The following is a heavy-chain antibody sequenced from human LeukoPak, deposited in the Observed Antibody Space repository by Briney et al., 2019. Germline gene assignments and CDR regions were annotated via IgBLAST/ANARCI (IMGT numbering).Heavy chain of an antibody. J-gene: IGHJ3*02. D-gene: IGHD4-17*01. CDR3: AKEGNYGDSVSDAFDI. Sequence: PGRSLRLSCAASGFTFDDYAMHWVRQAPGKGLEWVSGIGWNSGSIGYADSVKGRFTISRDNAKNSLYLQMNSLRAEDTALYYCAKEGNYGDSVSDAFDIWGQGTMVTVSS. V-gene: IGHV3-9*01. CDR1: GFTFDDYA. CDR2: IGWNSGSI.